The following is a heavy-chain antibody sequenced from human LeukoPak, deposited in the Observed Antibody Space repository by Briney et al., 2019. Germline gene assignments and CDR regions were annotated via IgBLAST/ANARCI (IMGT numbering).Heavy chain of an antibody. V-gene: IGHV3-30*03. CDR1: GFTFSSYG. Sequence: GGSLRLSCAASGFTFSSYGMHWVRQAPAKGLEWVAVISYDGSNKYYADSVKGRFTISRDNTKNTPYLQMNSLRAEDTAVYYCARESNGYNPPFDYWGQGTLVTVSS. CDR3: ARESNGYNPPFDY. J-gene: IGHJ4*02. D-gene: IGHD5-24*01. CDR2: ISYDGSNK.